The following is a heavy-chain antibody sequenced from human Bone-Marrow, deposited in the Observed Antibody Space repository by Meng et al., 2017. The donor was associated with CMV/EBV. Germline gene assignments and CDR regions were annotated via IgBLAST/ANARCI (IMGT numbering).Heavy chain of an antibody. V-gene: IGHV3-48*03. D-gene: IGHD3-3*01. CDR1: GFTFSTYA. CDR3: ARGDFWSGYYTGRLFDY. Sequence: GGSLRLSCAASGFTFSTYAMNWVRQAPGKGLEWLSFISNSGSIIYYADSVKGRFTVSRDNAKNSLYLQMNSLSAAATAVYYCARGDFWSGYYTGRLFDYWGQGTLVTVSS. J-gene: IGHJ4*02. CDR2: ISNSGSII.